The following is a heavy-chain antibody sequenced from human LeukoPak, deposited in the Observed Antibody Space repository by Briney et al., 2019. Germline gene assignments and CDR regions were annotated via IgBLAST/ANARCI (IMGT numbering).Heavy chain of an antibody. J-gene: IGHJ5*02. V-gene: IGHV1-2*02. Sequence: ASVKVSCRASGYTFIAYYMHWVRQAPGQGLEWMGWINPNSGGTNYAQKFQGRVTMTRDTSISTAYMELSRLRSDDTAVYYCARRGWNYHWFDPWGQGTLVTVSS. D-gene: IGHD1-7*01. CDR2: INPNSGGT. CDR3: ARRGWNYHWFDP. CDR1: GYTFIAYY.